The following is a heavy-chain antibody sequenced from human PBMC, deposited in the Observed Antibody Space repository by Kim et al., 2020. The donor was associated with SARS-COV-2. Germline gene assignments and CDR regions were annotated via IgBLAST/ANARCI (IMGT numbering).Heavy chain of an antibody. Sequence: GGSLRLSCAASGFTFSSYAMSWVRQAPGKGLEWVSVIYSGGSSTYYADSVKGRFTISRDNSKNTLYLQMNSLRAEDTAVYYCAKDHVDTAMGPWLGYGMDVWAKGPRSPSP. CDR3: AKDHVDTAMGPWLGYGMDV. V-gene: IGHV3-23*03. CDR1: GFTFSSYA. CDR2: IYSGGSST. J-gene: IGHJ6*02. D-gene: IGHD5-18*01.